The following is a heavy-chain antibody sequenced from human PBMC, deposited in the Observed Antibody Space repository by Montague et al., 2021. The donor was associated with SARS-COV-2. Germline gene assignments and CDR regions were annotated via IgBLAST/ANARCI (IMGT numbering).Heavy chain of an antibody. Sequence: SETLSLTCTVSGYSISSGYYWGWIRQPPGKGLEWIGSIYYSGSTYYNPSLKSRVTISVDTSKNQFSLKLSSVTAADTAVYYCARKASRGITIFGVVTASYYFDYWGQGTLVTVSS. CDR2: IYYSGST. J-gene: IGHJ4*02. CDR3: ARKASRGITIFGVVTASYYFDY. V-gene: IGHV4-38-2*02. D-gene: IGHD3-3*01. CDR1: GYSISSGYY.